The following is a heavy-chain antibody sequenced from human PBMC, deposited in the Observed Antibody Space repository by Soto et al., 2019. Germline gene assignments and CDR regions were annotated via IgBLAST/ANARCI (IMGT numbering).Heavy chain of an antibody. D-gene: IGHD2-21*01. CDR1: GFTVNGNY. CDR2: IYSGGTT. Sequence: GGSLRLSCAASGFTVNGNYMTWVRQAPGKGLEWVSVIYSGGTTDYADSVKGRFTISRDTSKNTLSLQMNSLRAEDTAVYYCARDDHTYGVYWGQGTPVTVSS. J-gene: IGHJ4*02. CDR3: ARDDHTYGVY. V-gene: IGHV3-53*01.